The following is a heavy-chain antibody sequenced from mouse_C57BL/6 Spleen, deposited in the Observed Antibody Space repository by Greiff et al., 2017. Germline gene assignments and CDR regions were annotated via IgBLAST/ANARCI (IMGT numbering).Heavy chain of an antibody. CDR1: GFSLSTSNMG. Sequence: QVTLKVSGPGILQPSQTLSLTCSFSGFSLSTSNMGIGWIRQPSGKGLEWLAHIWWNDDKYYNPSLESRPSISKDTSNNLVFHKITSVDTTVTATYFYAQTNSGSNFDYWGKGATLTVST. CDR3: AQTNSGSNFDY. D-gene: IGHD1-1*02. V-gene: IGHV8-5*01. CDR2: IWWNDDK. J-gene: IGHJ2*01.